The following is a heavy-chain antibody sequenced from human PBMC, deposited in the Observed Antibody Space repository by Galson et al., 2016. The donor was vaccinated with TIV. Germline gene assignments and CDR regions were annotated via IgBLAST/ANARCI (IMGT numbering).Heavy chain of an antibody. CDR2: ISSNSISR. CDR3: SKARGYGYGSPRDYYYGMDV. CDR1: GFTFEEYG. J-gene: IGHJ6*02. Sequence: SLRLSCAASGFTFEEYGMHWVRQTPGKGLEWVAGISSNSISRGYADSVKGRFTIFRDNAKKSLYVQMDSLRIEDTALYYCSKARGYGYGSPRDYYYGMDVWGQGTTVTVSS. V-gene: IGHV3-9*01. D-gene: IGHD5-18*01.